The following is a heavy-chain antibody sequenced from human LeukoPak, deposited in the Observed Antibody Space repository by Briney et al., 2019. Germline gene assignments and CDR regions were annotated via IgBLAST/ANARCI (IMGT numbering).Heavy chain of an antibody. V-gene: IGHV3-30*04. J-gene: IGHJ4*02. CDR3: ARDRSCFDY. CDR2: ISNDGRYK. Sequence: PGGSLRLSCVAYGFTFSSFAVHWVRQAPGKGLGWVAVISNDGRYKDYADSVKGRFTISRDNSKDTLYLQMNGLRAVDTAVYYCARDRSCFDYWGQGALVIVSS. CDR1: GFTFSSFA.